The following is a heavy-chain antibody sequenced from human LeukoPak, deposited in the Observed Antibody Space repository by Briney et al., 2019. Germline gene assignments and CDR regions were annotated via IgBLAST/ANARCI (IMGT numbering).Heavy chain of an antibody. D-gene: IGHD3-10*01. V-gene: IGHV4-59*01. J-gene: IGHJ4*02. CDR2: IYYSGST. Sequence: KPSETLSLTCTVSGGSISSYYWSWIRQPPGKGLEWVGYIYYSGSTNYNPSLKSRVTISVDTSKNQFSLKLSSVTAADTAVYYCARVRGAQIDYWGQGTLVTVSS. CDR1: GGSISSYY. CDR3: ARVRGAQIDY.